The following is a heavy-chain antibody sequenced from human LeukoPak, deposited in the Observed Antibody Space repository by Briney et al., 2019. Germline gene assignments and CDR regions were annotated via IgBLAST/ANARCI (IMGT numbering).Heavy chain of an antibody. CDR1: GGSISSGDYY. CDR3: AGVLRFLEWLPHYYYYYMDV. CDR2: IYYSGST. V-gene: IGHV4-39*01. D-gene: IGHD3-3*01. J-gene: IGHJ6*03. Sequence: SETLSLTCTVSGGSISSGDYYWSWIRQPPGKGLEWIGSIYYSGSTYYNPSLKSRVTISVDTSKNQFSLKLGSVTAADTAVYYCAGVLRFLEWLPHYYYYYMDVWGKGTTVTVSS.